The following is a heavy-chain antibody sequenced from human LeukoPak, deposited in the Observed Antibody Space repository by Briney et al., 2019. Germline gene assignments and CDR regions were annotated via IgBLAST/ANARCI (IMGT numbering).Heavy chain of an antibody. Sequence: GGSLRLSCAASGFTFRSYSMNWVRQAPGKGLEWVSSISSSSAYIYYADSVKGRFTISRDNAKNSLYLQMNSLRAEDTAVYYCTRDGEAYVDGGVFHTSYDYWGQGTLVTVSS. V-gene: IGHV3-21*01. D-gene: IGHD2-8*02. CDR2: ISSSSAYI. CDR3: TRDGEAYVDGGVFHTSYDY. CDR1: GFTFRSYS. J-gene: IGHJ4*02.